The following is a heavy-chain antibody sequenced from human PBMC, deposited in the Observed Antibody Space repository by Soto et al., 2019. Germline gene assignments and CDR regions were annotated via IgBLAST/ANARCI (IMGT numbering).Heavy chain of an antibody. Sequence: PSETLSLTCTVSGGSISSSSYYWGWIRQPPGKGLEWIGSIYYSGSTYYNPSLKSRVTISVDTSKNQFSLKLSSVTAADTAVYYCARTLPSPAYSYDGLPVSAEYFQHWGQGTLVTVSS. CDR1: GGSISSSSYY. CDR3: ARTLPSPAYSYDGLPVSAEYFQH. V-gene: IGHV4-39*01. D-gene: IGHD5-18*01. J-gene: IGHJ1*01. CDR2: IYYSGST.